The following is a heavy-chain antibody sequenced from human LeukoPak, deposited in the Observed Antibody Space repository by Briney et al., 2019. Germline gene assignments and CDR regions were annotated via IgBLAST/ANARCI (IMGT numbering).Heavy chain of an antibody. V-gene: IGHV1-69*04. CDR3: ARGVVVTAPFDY. CDR2: IIPILGIA. Sequence: SVKVSCKASGGTFSSYAINWVRQAPGQGLEWMGRIIPILGIANYAQKFQGRVTITADKSTSTAYMELSSLRSEDTAVYYCARGVVVTAPFDYWGQGTLVTVSS. D-gene: IGHD2-21*02. CDR1: GGTFSSYA. J-gene: IGHJ4*02.